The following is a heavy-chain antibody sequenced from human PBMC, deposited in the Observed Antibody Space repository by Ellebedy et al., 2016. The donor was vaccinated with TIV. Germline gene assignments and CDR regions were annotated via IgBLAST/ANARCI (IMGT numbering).Heavy chain of an antibody. Sequence: AASVKVSCKVSGYTFITYDISWVRQAPGQGLEWMGWISPYNGKTDHPRKFQDRVTMTTDTSTSTAYMELKSLRSDDTAVYYCVRDGRSAGSGAEGYFDYWGQGTLVTVSS. CDR1: GYTFITYD. CDR2: ISPYNGKT. V-gene: IGHV1-18*01. D-gene: IGHD3-10*01. J-gene: IGHJ4*02. CDR3: VRDGRSAGSGAEGYFDY.